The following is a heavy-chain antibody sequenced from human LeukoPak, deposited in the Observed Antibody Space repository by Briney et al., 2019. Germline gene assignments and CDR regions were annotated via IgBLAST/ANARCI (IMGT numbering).Heavy chain of an antibody. J-gene: IGHJ4*02. V-gene: IGHV1-18*01. Sequence: ASVKVSCKASGYTFTSYGISWVRQAPGQGLEWMGWISAYNGNTNYAQKLQGRVTMTTDTSTSTAYMELRSLRSDDTAVYYCARQESGFWSGYYFDYWGQGTLVTVSS. CDR3: ARQESGFWSGYYFDY. CDR1: GYTFTSYG. D-gene: IGHD3-3*01. CDR2: ISAYNGNT.